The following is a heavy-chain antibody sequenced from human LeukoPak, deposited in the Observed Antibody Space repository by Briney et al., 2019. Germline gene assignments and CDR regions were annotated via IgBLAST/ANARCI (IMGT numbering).Heavy chain of an antibody. J-gene: IGHJ5*02. CDR2: INPNSGGT. CDR1: GDTFTGYY. D-gene: IGHD6-6*01. CDR3: ARDIAARPSGFDP. Sequence: ASVKVSCKASGDTFTGYYMHWVRQAPGQGLEWMGRINPNSGGTNYAQKFQGRVTMTRDTSISTAYMELSRLRSDDTAVYYCARDIAARPSGFDPWGQGTLVTVSS. V-gene: IGHV1-2*06.